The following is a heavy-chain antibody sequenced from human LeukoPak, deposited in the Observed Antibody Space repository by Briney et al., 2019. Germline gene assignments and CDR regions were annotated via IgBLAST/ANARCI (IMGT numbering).Heavy chain of an antibody. Sequence: SGGYLRFSCAASGFTFRSYGMHWVRQAPGKGLEGGTFLRYDGNSNYYADSVKGRFTIARDNSRSTLYLQMNSLRAEDTAVYYCAKEEVISGNHGVYFDYWGQGTLVTVSS. CDR1: GFTFRSYG. CDR3: AKEEVISGNHGVYFDY. J-gene: IGHJ4*02. V-gene: IGHV3-30*02. CDR2: LRYDGNSN. D-gene: IGHD3-22*01.